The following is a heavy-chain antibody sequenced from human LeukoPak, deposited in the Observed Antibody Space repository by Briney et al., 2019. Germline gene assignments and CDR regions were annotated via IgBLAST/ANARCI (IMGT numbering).Heavy chain of an antibody. V-gene: IGHV4-4*02. CDR1: GASIGSSYW. J-gene: IGHJ4*02. CDR3: SRGPYRTSWLFDN. CDR2: IFHGGTT. D-gene: IGHD6-13*01. Sequence: SGTLSLTCTVSGASIGSSYWWSWVRQPPGKGLEWIGEIFHGGTTSHNPSLKSRLTMSVDKSRNHFSLRLNSVTATDTAVYCASRGPYRTSWLFDNWGQGALVTVSS.